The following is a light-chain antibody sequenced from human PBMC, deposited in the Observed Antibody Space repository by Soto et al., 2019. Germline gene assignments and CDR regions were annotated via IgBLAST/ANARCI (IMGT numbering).Light chain of an antibody. Sequence: QSALTQPASVSGSPGQSVTISCTGITSDVSAYNSVSWYQLNPGKAPKLIIYEVTYRPSGVSSRFSGSKSGDMASLTISGLRAEDEADYYCQSYDSSLSNVVFGGGTKLTVL. CDR2: EVT. V-gene: IGLV2-14*01. CDR1: TSDVSAYNS. J-gene: IGLJ2*01. CDR3: QSYDSSLSNVV.